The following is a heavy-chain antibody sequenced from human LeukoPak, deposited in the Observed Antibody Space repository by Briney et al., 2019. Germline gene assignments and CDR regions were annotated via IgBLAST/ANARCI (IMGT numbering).Heavy chain of an antibody. Sequence: SETLSLTCTVSGGSISSHYWNWIRQPAGNGLEWIGRIYTSGSTNYNPSLKSRVTMSVDTSKNQFSLKLNSVTAADTAVYYCARDSEHGGLYWGQGTLVTVSS. V-gene: IGHV4-4*07. CDR3: ARDSEHGGLY. J-gene: IGHJ4*02. D-gene: IGHD2-15*01. CDR1: GGSISSHY. CDR2: IYTSGST.